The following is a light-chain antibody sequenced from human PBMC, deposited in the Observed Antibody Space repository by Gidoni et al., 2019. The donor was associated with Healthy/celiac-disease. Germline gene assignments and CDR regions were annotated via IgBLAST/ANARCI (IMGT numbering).Light chain of an antibody. CDR3: QQSYSTPWT. CDR1: QSISSY. V-gene: IGKV1-39*01. J-gene: IGKJ1*01. CDR2: SSS. Sequence: DIQMTQSPSSLSASVGDRVTITCRASQSISSYLNLYQQKPGQAPKLLIYSSSSLQSGVPSRFSGSGSGTVFTLTISSLQPEDFATYYCQQSYSTPWTFGQGTKVEIK.